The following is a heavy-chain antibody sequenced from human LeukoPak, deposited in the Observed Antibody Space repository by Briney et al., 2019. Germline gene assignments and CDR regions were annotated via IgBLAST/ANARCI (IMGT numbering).Heavy chain of an antibody. CDR3: ARGDPGYSGYYFDY. CDR1: GGSISSSNW. D-gene: IGHD5-12*01. J-gene: IGHJ4*02. Sequence: SETLSLTCAVSGGSISSSNWWSWVRQPPGKGLEWIGEIYHSGSTNYNPSLKSRVAISVDTSKNQFSLKLSSVTAADTAVYYCARGDPGYSGYYFDYWGQGTLVTVSS. CDR2: IYHSGST. V-gene: IGHV4-4*02.